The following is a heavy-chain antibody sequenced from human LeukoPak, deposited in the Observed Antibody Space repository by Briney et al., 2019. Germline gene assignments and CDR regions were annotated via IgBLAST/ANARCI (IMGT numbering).Heavy chain of an antibody. J-gene: IGHJ6*03. D-gene: IGHD6-19*01. CDR1: GGTFSSYA. CDR2: IIPIFGTA. V-gene: IGHV1-69*06. CDR3: ARDKRVAVAGTYIYYYYMDV. Sequence: GASVKVSCNASGGTFSSYAISWVRQAPGQGLEWMGGIIPIFGTANYAQKFQGRVTITADKSTSTAHMELSSLRSDDTAVYYCARDKRVAVAGTYIYYYYMDVWGNGTTVTISS.